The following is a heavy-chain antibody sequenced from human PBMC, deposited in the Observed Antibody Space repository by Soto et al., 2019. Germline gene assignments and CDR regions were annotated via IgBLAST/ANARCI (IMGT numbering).Heavy chain of an antibody. V-gene: IGHV1-18*01. Sequence: ASVKVSCKASGYTFTTYGISWVRQVPGQGLEWMGWNSAYNGNTNYAQKLQDRVTMSTDVSTSTTYMELRSLTSDDTAVYYCARDAGQWDHRFCDSWGQGTLVTVSS. D-gene: IGHD1-26*01. CDR3: ARDAGQWDHRFCDS. CDR2: NSAYNGNT. CDR1: GYTFTTYG. J-gene: IGHJ5*01.